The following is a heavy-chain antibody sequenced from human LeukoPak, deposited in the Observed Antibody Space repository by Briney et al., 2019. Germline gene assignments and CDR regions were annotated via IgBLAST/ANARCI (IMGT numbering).Heavy chain of an antibody. D-gene: IGHD4-23*01. J-gene: IGHJ4*02. CDR2: SYSGGST. Sequence: GGSMRLSCVASAFSDKSNYMSWVRQAPGKGLEWVSVSYSGGSTYYEDSVKGRFTVSSDVSKNTLYLQMNSLRAEDTAVYYCAKDLGGNSVWGQGTLVTVSP. V-gene: IGHV3-53*05. CDR1: AFSDKSNY. CDR3: AKDLGGNSV.